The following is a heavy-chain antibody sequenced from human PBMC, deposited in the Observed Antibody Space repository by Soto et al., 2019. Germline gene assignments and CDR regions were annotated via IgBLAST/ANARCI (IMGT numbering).Heavy chain of an antibody. D-gene: IGHD6-13*01. V-gene: IGHV4-34*01. CDR2: INHSGST. CDR3: ARVRRIAAAGDY. CDR1: GGSFSGYY. J-gene: IGHJ4*02. Sequence: ASETLSLTCAVYGGSFSGYYWSWIRQPPGKGLEWIGEINHSGSTNYNPSLKSRVTISVDTSKNQFSLKLSSVTAADTAVYYCARVRRIAAAGDYWGQGTLVTVSS.